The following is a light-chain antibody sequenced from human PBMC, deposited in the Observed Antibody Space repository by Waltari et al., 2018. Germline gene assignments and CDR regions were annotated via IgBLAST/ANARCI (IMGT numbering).Light chain of an antibody. V-gene: IGLV1-47*01. CDR2: RNN. J-gene: IGLJ2*01. CDR1: SSNIGSNY. Sequence: QSVLTQPPSASGTPGQRVTISCSGSSSNIGSNYVYWYQQLPGTAPKLLFYRNNQRPSGVPYRFSGSKSGTSASLAISGLRSEDEADYYCAAWDDSLSGVVFGGGTKLTVL. CDR3: AAWDDSLSGVV.